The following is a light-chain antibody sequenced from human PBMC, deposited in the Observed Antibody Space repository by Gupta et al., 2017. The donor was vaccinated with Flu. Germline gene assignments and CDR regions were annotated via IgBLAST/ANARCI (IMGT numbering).Light chain of an antibody. V-gene: IGLV1-51*01. CDR3: ATWDGSLSAVV. Sequence: QSVLTQPPSVSAAPGQRVTISCSGSGSNIGTNYVSWYQQFPGAAPKLLIYDNDKRPSGIPARFSGSKSGTSATLGITGLQTGDEAHYYCATWDGSLSAVVFAGGTKLTVL. CDR2: DND. CDR1: GSNIGTNY. J-gene: IGLJ3*02.